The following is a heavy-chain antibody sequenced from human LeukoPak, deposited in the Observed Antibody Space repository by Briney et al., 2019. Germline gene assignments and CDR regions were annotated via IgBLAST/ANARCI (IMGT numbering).Heavy chain of an antibody. D-gene: IGHD3-3*01. CDR2: IYSGGST. CDR1: GFTVSSNY. V-gene: IGHV3-53*01. CDR3: ARNSGGFWSGYYVWFDP. J-gene: IGHJ5*02. Sequence: GGSLRLSCAASGFTVSSNYMSWVRQAPGKGLEWVSVIYSGGSTYYADSVKGRFTISRDNSKNTLYLQMNSLRAADTAVYYCARNSGGFWSGYYVWFDPWGQGTLVTVSS.